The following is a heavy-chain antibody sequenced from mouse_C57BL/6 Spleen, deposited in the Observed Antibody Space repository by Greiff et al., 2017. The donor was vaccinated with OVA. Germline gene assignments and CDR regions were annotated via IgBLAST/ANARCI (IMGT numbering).Heavy chain of an antibody. CDR2: IDPEDGDT. V-gene: IGHV14-1*01. Sequence: VQLKQSGAELVRPGASVKLSCTASGFNIKDYYMHWVKQRPEQGLEWIGRIDPEDGDTEYAPKFQGKATMTADTSSNTAYLQLSSLTSEDTAVYYCTTLYYGNYDAMDYWGQGTSVTVSS. CDR3: TTLYYGNYDAMDY. CDR1: GFNIKDYY. J-gene: IGHJ4*01. D-gene: IGHD2-1*01.